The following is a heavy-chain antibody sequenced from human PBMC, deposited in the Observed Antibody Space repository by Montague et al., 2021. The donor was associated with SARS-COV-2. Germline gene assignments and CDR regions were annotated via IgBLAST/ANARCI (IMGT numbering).Heavy chain of an antibody. CDR2: INGYGGST. CDR3: AKTRDSLSWSPFDF. D-gene: IGHD6-13*01. Sequence: SLRLFCAASGFSFSDYAMNWVRQAPGKGLEWVSSINGYGGSTKYADSVKGRFTISRDNSKNTLYLQMNSLRAEDTAVYYCAKTRDSLSWSPFDFWGQGALVTVSS. CDR1: GFSFSDYA. J-gene: IGHJ4*02. V-gene: IGHV3-23*01.